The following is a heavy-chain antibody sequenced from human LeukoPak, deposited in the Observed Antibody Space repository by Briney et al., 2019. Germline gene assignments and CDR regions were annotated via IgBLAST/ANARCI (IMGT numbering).Heavy chain of an antibody. Sequence: RAGGSLRLSCAASGFRFDDYGMSWVRHVPGKGLEWVSGTNWDGASTGYADSVKGRFTISRDNVENFLYLQMNSLRVEDTALYFCGRVYCSTTSCYDYYDYYMDVWGKGTTVTVSS. J-gene: IGHJ6*03. V-gene: IGHV3-20*04. CDR3: GRVYCSTTSCYDYYDYYMDV. D-gene: IGHD2-2*01. CDR2: TNWDGAST. CDR1: GFRFDDYG.